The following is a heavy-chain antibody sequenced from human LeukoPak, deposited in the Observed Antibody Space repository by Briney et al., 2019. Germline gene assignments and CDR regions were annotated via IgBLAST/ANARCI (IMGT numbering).Heavy chain of an antibody. CDR1: RDTFISPG. Sequence: ASVKVSCKSFRDTFISPGISWVRQAPGQGLEWMGGIVPILRTPDYAKKFQGKVTITADESTTTAYMELSSLTSEDTAVYYCARSKGRRTSGYNHYYAMDVWGQGTTVTVSS. J-gene: IGHJ6*02. CDR3: ARSKGRRTSGYNHYYAMDV. V-gene: IGHV1-69*13. D-gene: IGHD3-22*01. CDR2: IVPILRTP.